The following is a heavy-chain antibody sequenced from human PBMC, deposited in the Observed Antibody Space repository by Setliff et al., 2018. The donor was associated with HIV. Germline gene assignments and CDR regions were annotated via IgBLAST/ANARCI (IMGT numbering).Heavy chain of an antibody. V-gene: IGHV4-39*07. D-gene: IGHD6-6*01. CDR3: ARVPYSSSWGTFDY. CDR1: GGSISSSSYY. J-gene: IGHJ4*02. Sequence: PSETLSLTCTVSGGSISSSSYYWGWIRQPPGKGLEWIANIYYSGSTFYNPSLKSRVTMSVDTSKNQFSLKLNSVIAADTAVYYCARVPYSSSWGTFDYWGQGTLVTVSS. CDR2: IYYSGST.